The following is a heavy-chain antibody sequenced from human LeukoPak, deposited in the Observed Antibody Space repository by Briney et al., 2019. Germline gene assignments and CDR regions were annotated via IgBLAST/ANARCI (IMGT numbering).Heavy chain of an antibody. CDR2: ISGSGGST. V-gene: IGHV3-23*01. CDR1: GFTFSSYG. CDR3: AKSQSSGFQQDDAFDI. J-gene: IGHJ3*02. Sequence: PGGSLRLSCAASGFTFSSYGMSWVRQAPGKGLEWVSAISGSGGSTYYADSVKGRFTISRDNSKNTLYLQMNSLRAEDTAVYYCAKSQSSGFQQDDAFDIWGQGTMVTVSS. D-gene: IGHD3-22*01.